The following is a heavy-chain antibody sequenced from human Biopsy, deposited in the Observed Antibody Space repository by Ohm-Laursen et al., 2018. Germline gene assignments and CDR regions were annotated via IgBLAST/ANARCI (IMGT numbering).Heavy chain of an antibody. V-gene: IGHV3-30*18. CDR2: ISYDQITK. J-gene: IGHJ6*02. D-gene: IGHD5/OR15-5a*01. Sequence: SLRLSCAASGFTFRTYGTHWVRLAPGKGLEWVAVISYDQITKHYADSVRGRFTISRDNSKNTLYLQVNSLRAEDTAVYYCAKDLSVYYYGIDVWGQGTTVTVSS. CDR3: AKDLSVYYYGIDV. CDR1: GFTFRTYG.